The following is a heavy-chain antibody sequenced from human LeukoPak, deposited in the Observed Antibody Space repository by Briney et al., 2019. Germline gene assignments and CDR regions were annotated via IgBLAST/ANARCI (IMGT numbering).Heavy chain of an antibody. CDR1: GFTFSHYS. D-gene: IGHD6-25*01. CDR3: AKNAAYYYYYGMDV. Sequence: GGSLRLSCVASGFTFSHYSMNWVRQAPGKGLEWVSSIRFTGSYIYYADSVKGRFTISRDNSKNTLYLQMNSLRAEDTAVYYCAKNAAYYYYYGMDVWGQGTTVTVSS. V-gene: IGHV3-21*04. CDR2: IRFTGSYI. J-gene: IGHJ6*02.